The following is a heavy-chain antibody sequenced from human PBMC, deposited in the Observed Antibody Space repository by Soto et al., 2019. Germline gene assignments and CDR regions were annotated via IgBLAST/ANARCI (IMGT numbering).Heavy chain of an antibody. D-gene: IGHD6-19*01. J-gene: IGHJ6*02. CDR1: GFTFSSYA. CDR2: ISGSGGST. Sequence: PGGSLRLSSAASGFTFSSYAMSWVRKAPGEGLEWVSAISGSGGSTYYADPVKGRFTISRDNSKNTLYLQMNSLRAEDTAVYYCAKAIAVAGTFGYYYYYGMDVWGQGTTVTVSS. V-gene: IGHV3-23*01. CDR3: AKAIAVAGTFGYYYYYGMDV.